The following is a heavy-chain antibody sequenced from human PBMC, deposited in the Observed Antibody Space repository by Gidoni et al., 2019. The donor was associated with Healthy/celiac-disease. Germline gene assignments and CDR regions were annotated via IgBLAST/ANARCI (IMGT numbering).Heavy chain of an antibody. J-gene: IGHJ3*02. CDR3: ARVWSLYCSGGSCYSGSNDAFDI. CDR2: LSSSGSTI. CDR1: GYTVSEYE. V-gene: IGHV3-11*01. D-gene: IGHD2-15*01. Sequence: QVQMVESGGGVVKPGGSLRRTGAASGYTVSEYETSWSRPAPGKGLEWVSYLSSSGSTIYYADSVTGLFTISRDNAKNSLYLQMNSLRAEDTAVYYCARVWSLYCSGGSCYSGSNDAFDIWGQGTMVTVSS.